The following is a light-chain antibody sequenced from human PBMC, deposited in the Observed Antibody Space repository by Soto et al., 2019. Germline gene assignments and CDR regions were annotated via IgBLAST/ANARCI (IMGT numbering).Light chain of an antibody. J-gene: IGKJ2*01. Sequence: DPQMTQSPPTLSASVGDRVIITCRATQSISRLLVWYQQKPGEAPKLLTHKASTLHIGVPSRFSGGGSGTEFSLTMSSVQPSDFATYFCQEYATSPYAFDKGTKLDSK. CDR1: QSISRL. V-gene: IGKV1-5*03. CDR3: QEYATSPYA. CDR2: KAS.